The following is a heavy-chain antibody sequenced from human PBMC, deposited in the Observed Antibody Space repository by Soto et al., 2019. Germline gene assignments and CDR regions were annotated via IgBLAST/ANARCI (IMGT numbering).Heavy chain of an antibody. CDR1: GYTFTSYG. CDR3: ARSLDYYDSSGCDY. V-gene: IGHV1-18*01. Sequence: ASVKVSCKASGYTFTSYGISWVRQAPGQGLEWMGWISAYNGNTNYAQKLQGRVTMTTDTSTSTAYMELRSLRSDDTAVYYCARSLDYYDSSGCDYWGQGTLVTVSS. D-gene: IGHD3-22*01. CDR2: ISAYNGNT. J-gene: IGHJ4*02.